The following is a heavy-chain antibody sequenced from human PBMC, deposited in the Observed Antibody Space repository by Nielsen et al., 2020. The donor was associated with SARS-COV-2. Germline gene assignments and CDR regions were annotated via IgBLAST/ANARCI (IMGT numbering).Heavy chain of an antibody. D-gene: IGHD6-19*01. CDR3: ARGYSSGWYSYYYGMDV. CDR2: IIPIFGTA. CDR1: GGTFSSYA. Sequence: SVKVSCKASGGTFSSYAISWVRQAPAQGLEWMGGIIPIFGTANYAQKFQGRVTITADESTSTAYMELSSLRSEDTAVYYCARGYSSGWYSYYYGMDVWGQGTTVTVSS. V-gene: IGHV1-69*13. J-gene: IGHJ6*02.